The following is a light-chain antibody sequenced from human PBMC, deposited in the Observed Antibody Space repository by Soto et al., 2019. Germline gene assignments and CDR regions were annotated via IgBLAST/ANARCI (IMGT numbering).Light chain of an antibody. CDR3: QAWDSSTGGIV. J-gene: IGLJ1*01. V-gene: IGLV3-1*01. CDR2: QDS. CDR1: KLGDKY. Sequence: SYELTQPPSVSVSPGQTASITCSGAKLGDKYACWYQQKPGQSPVLVIYQDSKRPSGIPERFSGSNSGNTATLTISGTQAMDEADYYCQAWDSSTGGIVFGTGTKLTVL.